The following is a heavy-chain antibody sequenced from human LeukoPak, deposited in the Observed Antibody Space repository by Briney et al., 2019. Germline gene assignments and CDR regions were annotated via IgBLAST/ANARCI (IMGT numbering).Heavy chain of an antibody. V-gene: IGHV3-23*01. J-gene: IGHJ3*01. Sequence: GGSLRLSCAASGFTFSNYAMSWVRQAPGKGLEWVSSVTGSGDSTSYADSVKGRFTMSRDNSKNMLYIQMSSLRAEDTAVYYCAKGDDFSDLRAIDLWGQGTMVTVSS. CDR1: GFTFSNYA. D-gene: IGHD4-11*01. CDR2: VTGSGDST. CDR3: AKGDDFSDLRAIDL.